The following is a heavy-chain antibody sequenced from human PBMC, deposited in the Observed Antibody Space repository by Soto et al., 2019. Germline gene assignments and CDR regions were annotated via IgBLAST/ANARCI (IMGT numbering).Heavy chain of an antibody. V-gene: IGHV4-31*03. CDR3: ARVGGINWFDT. D-gene: IGHD3-16*01. CDR1: GGSISSGGYS. CDR2: IYYSGST. J-gene: IGHJ5*02. Sequence: SATLSLTCTVSGGSISSGGYSWSWIRQHPGKGLEWIGYIYYSGSTYYNPSLKSRVTISVDTSKNQFSLKLSSVTAADTAVYYCARVGGINWFDTWGQGTLVTVSS.